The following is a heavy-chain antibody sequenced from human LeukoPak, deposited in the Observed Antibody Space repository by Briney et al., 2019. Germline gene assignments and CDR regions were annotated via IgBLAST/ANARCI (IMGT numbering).Heavy chain of an antibody. D-gene: IGHD3-3*01. CDR1: GYTFTSHY. V-gene: IGHV1-46*01. CDR3: AAPGASGFVGNFWSGPLDC. CDR2: INPSAGST. J-gene: IGHJ4*02. Sequence: ASVKVSCRASGYTFTSHYMHWVRQAPGQGLEWMGIINPSAGSTSYPQKFQGRVTMTRDTSTSTVYMELSSLRSEDTAVYYCAAPGASGFVGNFWSGPLDCWAQGTLVTVSS.